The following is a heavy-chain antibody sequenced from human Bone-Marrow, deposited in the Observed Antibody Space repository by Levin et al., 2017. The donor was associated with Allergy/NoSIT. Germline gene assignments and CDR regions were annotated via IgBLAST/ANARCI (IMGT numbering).Heavy chain of an antibody. CDR3: ARGSGQPRPKQRTVAYWCFDL. V-gene: IGHV1-2*06. D-gene: IGHD4-23*01. Sequence: GESLKISCKASGYTFTDYYLHWVRQAPGQGLEWMGRINPNSGGTNYPQKFQGRVTMTRDTSIGTAYMELSRLKSDDTAFYYCARGSGQPRPKQRTVAYWCFDLWGRGTLVSVSS. J-gene: IGHJ2*01. CDR2: INPNSGGT. CDR1: GYTFTDYY.